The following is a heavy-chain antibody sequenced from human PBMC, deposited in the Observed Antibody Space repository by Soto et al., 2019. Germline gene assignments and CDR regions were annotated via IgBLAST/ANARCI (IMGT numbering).Heavy chain of an antibody. V-gene: IGHV1-69*13. J-gene: IGHJ4*02. D-gene: IGHD1-26*01. CDR3: ATLERGGGSYYLDY. Sequence: SVKVSCKASGGTFSSYAISWVRQAPGQGLEWMGGIIPIFGTANYAQKFQGRVTITADESTSTAYMELSSLRSEDTAVYYCATLERGGGSYYLDYWGQGTLVTVSS. CDR1: GGTFSSYA. CDR2: IIPIFGTA.